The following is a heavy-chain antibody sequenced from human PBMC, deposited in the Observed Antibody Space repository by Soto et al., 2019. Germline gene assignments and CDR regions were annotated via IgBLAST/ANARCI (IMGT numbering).Heavy chain of an antibody. Sequence: SETLSLTCTVAGGPIDLYYWSWVRQAPGKGLEWIGCSYYSGTTTYNPSFKSRVSISIDTSKTQFSLRLRSVTAADTAVYYCARRQNWNNLFDTWGQGKLVTVSS. CDR3: ARRQNWNNLFDT. J-gene: IGHJ4*02. CDR2: SYYSGTT. CDR1: GGPIDLYY. V-gene: IGHV4-59*08. D-gene: IGHD1-1*01.